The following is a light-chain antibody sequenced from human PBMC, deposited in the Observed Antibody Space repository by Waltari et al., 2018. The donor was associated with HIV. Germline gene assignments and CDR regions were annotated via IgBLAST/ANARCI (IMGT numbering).Light chain of an antibody. V-gene: IGLV1-40*01. CDR2: GNS. J-gene: IGLJ2*01. CDR1: SSNIGAGYD. Sequence: QSVLTQPPSVSGAPGQRVTISCTGSSSNIGAGYDVHWSQQLPGKAPKLLIYGNSNRPSGVPDRFSGSKSGTSASLAITGLQAEDEADYYCQSYDSSLSGSVFGGGTKLTVL. CDR3: QSYDSSLSGSV.